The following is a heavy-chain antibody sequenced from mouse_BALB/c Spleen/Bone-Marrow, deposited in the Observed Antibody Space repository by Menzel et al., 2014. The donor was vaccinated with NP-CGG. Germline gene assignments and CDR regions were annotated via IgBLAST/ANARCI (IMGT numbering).Heavy chain of an antibody. CDR2: IGIGGST. CDR1: GFSLTDYG. J-gene: IGHJ2*01. Sequence: VKLVESGPGLVAPSQSLSITCTISGFSLTDYGVHWVRQPPGKGLEWLRIIGIGGSTNYNSALMSRLSIDKGNSKSQVFLKMNSLQTDDTAMYYCARASYYYGSGYDYWGQGTTLTVSS. V-gene: IGHV2-9*02. CDR3: ARASYYYGSGYDY. D-gene: IGHD1-1*01.